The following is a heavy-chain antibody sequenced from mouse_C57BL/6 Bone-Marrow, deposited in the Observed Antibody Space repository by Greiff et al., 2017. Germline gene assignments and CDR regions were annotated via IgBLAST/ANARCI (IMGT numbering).Heavy chain of an antibody. CDR2: IWSNGST. CDR3: ARHAANWDGGFAY. J-gene: IGHJ3*01. V-gene: IGHV2-6-1*01. D-gene: IGHD4-1*01. Sequence: VQLQQSGPGLVAPSQSLSITCTVSGFSLTSYGVHWVRQPPGKGLEWLVVIWSNGSTTYNSALKSRLSISKDNSKSQVFLKMNSLQTDDTAMYYCARHAANWDGGFAYWGQGTLVTVSA. CDR1: GFSLTSYG.